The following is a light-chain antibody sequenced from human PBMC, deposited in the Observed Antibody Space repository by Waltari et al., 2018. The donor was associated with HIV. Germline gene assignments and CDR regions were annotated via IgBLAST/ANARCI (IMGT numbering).Light chain of an antibody. J-gene: IGLJ1*01. CDR2: VGTGGIVG. V-gene: IGLV9-49*01. Sequence: QPVLTQPPSASASLGASVTLTCTLSSGYSNYKVDWYQQRPGKGPRFVMRVGTGGIVGYKWDGIPDRFSVLGSGLNRYLTIKNIQEEDESDYHCGADLGSGSNFVYVFGTGTKVTVL. CDR3: GADLGSGSNFVYV. CDR1: SGYSNYK.